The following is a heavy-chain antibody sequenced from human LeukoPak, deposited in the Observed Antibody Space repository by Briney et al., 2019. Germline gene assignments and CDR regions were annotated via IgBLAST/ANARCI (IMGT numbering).Heavy chain of an antibody. V-gene: IGHV4-38-2*01. D-gene: IGHD3-16*02. CDR2: IYHSGST. CDR1: GYSISSGYY. Sequence: SETLSLTCAVSGYSISSGYYWGWIRQPPGKGLEWIGSIYHSGSTYYNPSLKSRVTISVDTSKNQFSLKLSSVTAADTAVYYCARQLMITFGGVIVSNWFDPWGQGTLVTVTS. J-gene: IGHJ5*02. CDR3: ARQLMITFGGVIVSNWFDP.